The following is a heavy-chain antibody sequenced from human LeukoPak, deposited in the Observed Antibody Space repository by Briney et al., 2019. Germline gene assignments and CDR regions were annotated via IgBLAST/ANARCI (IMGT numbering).Heavy chain of an antibody. D-gene: IGHD3-16*01. CDR1: GGSLSGYY. V-gene: IGHV4-34*01. CDR3: AKFEQLTVGYWFLDL. CDR2: ITRYGNT. Sequence: PSETLSLTCGVSGGSLSGYYWSWIRQPPGKGLEWIGEITRYGNTNYNPSLKSRVTISGDTSKKQLSLKLSSVTAADTAVYYCAKFEQLTVGYWFLDLWGRGTLVTVSS. J-gene: IGHJ2*01.